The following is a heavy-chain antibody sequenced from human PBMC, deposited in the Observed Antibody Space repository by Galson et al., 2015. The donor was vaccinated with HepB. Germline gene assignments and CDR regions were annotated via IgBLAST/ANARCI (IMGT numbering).Heavy chain of an antibody. CDR2: INEHGSAE. CDR3: ARDPRRGALDI. Sequence: SLRLSCADSGFSFSGSWMSWVRQTPGKGLEWVANINEHGSAEYYVDSVKGRFTISRDNAKDSLFLQMNGLGAEDTAVYYCARDPRRGALDIWGLGTTVTVSS. J-gene: IGHJ3*02. V-gene: IGHV3-7*01. CDR1: GFSFSGSW.